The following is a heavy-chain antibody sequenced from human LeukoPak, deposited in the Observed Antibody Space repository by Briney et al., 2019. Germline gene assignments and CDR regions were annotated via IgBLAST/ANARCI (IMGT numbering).Heavy chain of an antibody. CDR3: ARDWPTIAAAGTIPEYFQH. Sequence: ASVKVSCKASGYTFTSYGISWVRQVPGQGLEWMGWISAYNGNTNYAQKLQGRVTMTTDTSTSTAYMELRSLRSDDTAVYYCARDWPTIAAAGTIPEYFQHWGQGTLVTVSS. CDR1: GYTFTSYG. V-gene: IGHV1-18*01. D-gene: IGHD6-13*01. CDR2: ISAYNGNT. J-gene: IGHJ1*01.